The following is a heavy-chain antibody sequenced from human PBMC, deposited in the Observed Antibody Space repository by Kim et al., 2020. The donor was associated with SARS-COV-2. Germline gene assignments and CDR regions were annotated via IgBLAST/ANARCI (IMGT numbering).Heavy chain of an antibody. D-gene: IGHD3-10*01. J-gene: IGHJ3*02. Sequence: GGKEYYADSVRGRFTISRDNSKNTLYLQMNSLRAEDTAVYFCAKDSDKADIWGQGTMVTVSS. CDR3: AKDSDKADI. V-gene: IGHV3-30*02. CDR2: GGKE.